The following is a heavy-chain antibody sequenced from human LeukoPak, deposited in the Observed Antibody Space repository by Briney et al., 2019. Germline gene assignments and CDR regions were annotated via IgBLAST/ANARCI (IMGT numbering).Heavy chain of an antibody. CDR3: ARHGFEELLMPSPYYFDF. Sequence: SETLSLTCTVSGGSISSYYWSWIRQPPGKGLEWIGYIYYSGSTNHNPSLKSRVTISVDTSKNQFSLKLSSVTAADTAVYYCARHGFEELLMPSPYYFDFWGQGTLVTVSS. D-gene: IGHD3-10*01. CDR2: IYYSGST. CDR1: GGSISSYY. J-gene: IGHJ4*02. V-gene: IGHV4-59*08.